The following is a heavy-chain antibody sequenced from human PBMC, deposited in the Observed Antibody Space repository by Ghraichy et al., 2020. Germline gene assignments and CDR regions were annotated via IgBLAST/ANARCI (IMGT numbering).Heavy chain of an antibody. J-gene: IGHJ6*02. Sequence: GGSLRLSCAASGFTFSSYSMNWVRQAPGKGLEWVSSISSSSSYIYYADSVKGRFTISRDNAKNSLYLQMNSLRAEDTAVYYCARGPPLRYYDFWSGYPTRHYYYYYGMDVWGQGTTVTVSS. CDR1: GFTFSSYS. D-gene: IGHD3-3*01. CDR3: ARGPPLRYYDFWSGYPTRHYYYYYGMDV. V-gene: IGHV3-21*01. CDR2: ISSSSSYI.